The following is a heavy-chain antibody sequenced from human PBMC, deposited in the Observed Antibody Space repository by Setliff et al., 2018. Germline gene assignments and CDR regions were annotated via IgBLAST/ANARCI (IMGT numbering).Heavy chain of an antibody. CDR3: ARGVSSVSWTPRY. CDR1: GDSMNDNH. V-gene: IGHV4-4*08. CDR2: INTSGGT. D-gene: IGHD6-19*01. J-gene: IGHJ4*02. Sequence: SETLSLTCNVSGDSMNDNHWTWIRQPPGKGLEWIGYINTSGGTNYNPSLKSRVTISVDMSKNQFSLKLSSVIAADTAVYYCARGVSSVSWTPRYWGRGILVTVSS.